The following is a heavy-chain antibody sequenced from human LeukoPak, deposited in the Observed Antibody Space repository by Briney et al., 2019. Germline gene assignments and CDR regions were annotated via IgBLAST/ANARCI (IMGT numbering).Heavy chain of an antibody. CDR1: GFTFSSYA. CDR3: AKDLTFGGVIVMSPFDY. Sequence: QAGGSLRLSCAASGFTFSSYAMSWVRQAPGKGLEWVSAISGSGGSTYYADSVKGRFTISRDNSKNTLYLQMNSLRAEDTAVYYCAKDLTFGGVIVMSPFDYWGQGTLVTVSS. V-gene: IGHV3-23*01. J-gene: IGHJ4*02. D-gene: IGHD3-16*02. CDR2: ISGSGGST.